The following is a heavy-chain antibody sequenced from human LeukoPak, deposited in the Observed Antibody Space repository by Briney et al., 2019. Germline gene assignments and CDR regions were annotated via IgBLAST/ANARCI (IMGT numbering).Heavy chain of an antibody. D-gene: IGHD6-13*01. Sequence: GGSLRLSCAASGFTFSSYAMSWVRQAPGKGLEWVSSISSSSSYIYYADSVKGRFTISRDNAKNSLYLQMNSLRAEDTAVYYCARAYSMTGFDPWGQGTLVTASS. J-gene: IGHJ5*02. CDR1: GFTFSSYA. V-gene: IGHV3-21*01. CDR3: ARAYSMTGFDP. CDR2: ISSSSSYI.